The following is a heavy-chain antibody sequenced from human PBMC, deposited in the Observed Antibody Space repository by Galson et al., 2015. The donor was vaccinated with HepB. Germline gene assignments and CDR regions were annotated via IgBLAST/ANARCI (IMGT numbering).Heavy chain of an antibody. J-gene: IGHJ4*02. V-gene: IGHV3-66*01. D-gene: IGHD1-14*01. CDR1: GFTVSSNY. CDR3: AREPWGQRKTD. CDR2: IYSGGST. Sequence: SLRLSCAASGFTVSSNYMSWVRQAPGKGLEWVSVIYSGGSTYYADSVKGRFTISRDNSKSTLYLQMNSLRAEDTAVYYCAREPWGQRKTDWGQGTLVAVSS.